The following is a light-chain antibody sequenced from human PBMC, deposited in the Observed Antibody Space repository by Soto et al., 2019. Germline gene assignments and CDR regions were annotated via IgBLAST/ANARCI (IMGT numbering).Light chain of an antibody. V-gene: IGLV7-46*01. J-gene: IGLJ1*01. Sequence: QAVVTQEPSLTVSPGGRVTLTRGCTTGGVTSGHWPHWFQQRPGQAPRTRIYDTSNRHSWTLARFSGPLLGGKAALTLSDAQPVHGADYDGLLIWPGVGEVFGTGTQVTVL. CDR2: DTS. CDR1: TGGVTSGHW. CDR3: LLIWPGVGEV.